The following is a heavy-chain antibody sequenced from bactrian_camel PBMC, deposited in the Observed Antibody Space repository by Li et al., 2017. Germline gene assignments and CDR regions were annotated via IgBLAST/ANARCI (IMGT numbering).Heavy chain of an antibody. CDR1: GFSFDDSD. J-gene: IGHJ4*01. D-gene: IGHD5*01. CDR2: ISSDGST. V-gene: IGHV3S61*01. Sequence: HVQLVESGGGSVQAGETLRLSCAASGFSFDDSDMGWYRQAPGNECELVSSISSDGSTYYADSVKGRFTISRDNDKNTMSLQMNSLQTDDTAVYYCAACPFPGQTTAWHYEGQGTQVTVS.